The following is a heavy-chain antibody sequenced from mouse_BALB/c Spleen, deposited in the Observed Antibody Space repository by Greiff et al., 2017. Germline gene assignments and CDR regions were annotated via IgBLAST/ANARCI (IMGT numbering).Heavy chain of an antibody. J-gene: IGHJ4*01. CDR3: ARSDGYPLAMDY. Sequence: EVQLQESGPGLVKPSQSLSLTCTVTGYSITSDYAWNWIRQFPGNKLEWMGYISYSGSTSYNPSLKSRISITRDTSKNQFFLQLNSVTTEDTATYYCARSDGYPLAMDYWGQGTSVTVSS. CDR2: ISYSGST. D-gene: IGHD2-3*01. CDR1: GYSITSDYA. V-gene: IGHV3-2*02.